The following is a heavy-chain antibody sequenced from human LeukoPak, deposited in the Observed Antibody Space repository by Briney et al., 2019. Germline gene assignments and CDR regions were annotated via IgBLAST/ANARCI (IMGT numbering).Heavy chain of an antibody. CDR1: GYTLTELS. CDR3: ARDELYCSGGSCYSGFDY. D-gene: IGHD2-15*01. CDR2: FDPEDGET. J-gene: IGHJ4*02. V-gene: IGHV1-24*01. Sequence: GASVTVSCKVSGYTLTELSMHWVRQAPGKGLEWMGGFDPEDGETIYAQKFQGRVTMTEDTSTDTAYMELSSLRSEDTAVYYCARDELYCSGGSCYSGFDYWGQGTLVTVSS.